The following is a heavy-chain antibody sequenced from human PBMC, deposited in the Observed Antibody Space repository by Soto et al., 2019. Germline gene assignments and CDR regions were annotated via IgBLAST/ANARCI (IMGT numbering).Heavy chain of an antibody. J-gene: IGHJ6*02. CDR2: ISGSGGST. D-gene: IGHD5-12*01. V-gene: IGHV3-23*01. CDR3: AKEMYSGYDAPDYYYYYGMDV. CDR1: GFTFSSYA. Sequence: GGSLRLSCAASGFTFSSYAMSWVRQAPGKGLEWVSAISGSGGSTYYADSVKGRFTISRDNSKNTLYLQMNSLRAEDTAVYYCAKEMYSGYDAPDYYYYYGMDVWGQGTTVTVSS.